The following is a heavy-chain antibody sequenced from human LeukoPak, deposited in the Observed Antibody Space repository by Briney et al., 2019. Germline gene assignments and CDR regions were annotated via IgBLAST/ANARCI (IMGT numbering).Heavy chain of an antibody. J-gene: IGHJ3*02. V-gene: IGHV3-23*01. CDR3: AKWGRGIVLVYPSASDI. CDR2: ISGSGGST. D-gene: IGHD2-8*02. Sequence: GGSLSLSCAPSASTSSSYATSWVRPTPGNVQESASAISGSGGSTYYPDSVKGRFTISRDNSKHTLYLQMNSLRAEDTAVYYCAKWGRGIVLVYPSASDIWGQGTMVTVSS. CDR1: ASTSSSYA.